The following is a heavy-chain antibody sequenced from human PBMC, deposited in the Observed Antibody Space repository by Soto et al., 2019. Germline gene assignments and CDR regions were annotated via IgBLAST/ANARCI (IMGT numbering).Heavy chain of an antibody. CDR2: INAGNGNT. Sequence: ASVKVSCKASGYTFTSYAMHWVRQAPGQRLEWMGWINAGNGNTKYSQKFQGRVTITRDTSASTAYMELSSLRSEDTAVYYCASIQLLWGSLDYWGQGTLVTVSS. V-gene: IGHV1-3*01. CDR3: ASIQLLWGSLDY. CDR1: GYTFTSYA. D-gene: IGHD2-2*01. J-gene: IGHJ4*02.